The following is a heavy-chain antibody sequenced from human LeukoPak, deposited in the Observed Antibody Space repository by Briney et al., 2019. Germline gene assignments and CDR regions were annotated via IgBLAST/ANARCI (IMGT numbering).Heavy chain of an antibody. CDR1: GGTFSSYA. CDR3: AYSSGWYEGGFDY. CDR2: IIPIFGTA. D-gene: IGHD6-19*01. Sequence: SVKVSCKASGGTFSSYAISWVRQAPGQGLEWMGGIIPIFGTANYAQKFQGSVTITADKSTSTAYMELSSLRSEDTAVYYCAYSSGWYEGGFDYWGQGTLVTVSS. V-gene: IGHV1-69*06. J-gene: IGHJ4*02.